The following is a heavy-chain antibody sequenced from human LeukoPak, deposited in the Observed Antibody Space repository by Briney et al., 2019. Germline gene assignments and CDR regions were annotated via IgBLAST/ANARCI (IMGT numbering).Heavy chain of an antibody. CDR3: ARAGYGGNSFEKTQYWWVYFDY. J-gene: IGHJ4*02. V-gene: IGHV4-39*07. CDR1: GGSISSSTYY. Sequence: SETLSLTCTVSGGSISSSTYYWGWIRQPPGKGLEWIGSIYYSGSTNYNPSLKSRVTISVDTSKNQFSLKLSSVTAADTAVYYCARAGYGGNSFEKTQYWWVYFDYWGQGTLVTVSS. D-gene: IGHD4-23*01. CDR2: IYYSGST.